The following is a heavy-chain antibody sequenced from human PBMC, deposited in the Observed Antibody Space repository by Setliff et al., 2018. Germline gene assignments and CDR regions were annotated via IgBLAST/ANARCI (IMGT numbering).Heavy chain of an antibody. CDR3: AGRPQNTPMGPCDY. CDR1: PGSISRHY. D-gene: IGHD5-18*01. J-gene: IGHJ4*02. V-gene: IGHV4-59*11. Sequence: PSETLSFTCTVSPGSISRHYWSWFRQAPGKGLEWIGYRHDNGERDYNPSLGSRVTISVDTSKNQFSLMLTSVTAADTAIYYCAGRPQNTPMGPCDYWGQGTLVTVSS. CDR2: RHDNGER.